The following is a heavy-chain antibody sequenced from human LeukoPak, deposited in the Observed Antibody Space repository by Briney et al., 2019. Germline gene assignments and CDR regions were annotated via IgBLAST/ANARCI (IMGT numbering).Heavy chain of an antibody. CDR1: GFTFDDYG. CDR3: ARAYGSGSYLYYMDV. CDR2: INWNGGST. D-gene: IGHD3-10*01. Sequence: GGSLRLSCAASGFTFDDYGMSWVRQAPGKGLEWVSGINWNGGSTGYADSVKGRFTISRDNAKNSLYLQMNSLRAEDTALYNCARAYGSGSYLYYMDVWGKGTTVTIS. V-gene: IGHV3-20*01. J-gene: IGHJ6*03.